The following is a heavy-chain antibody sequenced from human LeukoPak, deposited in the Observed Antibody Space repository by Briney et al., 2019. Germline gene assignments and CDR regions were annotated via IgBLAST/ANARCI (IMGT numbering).Heavy chain of an antibody. CDR2: IYTSVST. CDR1: GGSISSYY. D-gene: IGHD2-21*01. V-gene: IGHV4-4*07. J-gene: IGHJ4*02. Sequence: SETLSLTCTVSGGSISSYYWSWIRQPAGKGLEWIGRIYTSVSTNYNPSLKSRVTMSVDTSKNQFSLKLSSVTAADTAVYYCARDEGAYCGGDCYSGPSDYWGQGTLVTVSS. CDR3: ARDEGAYCGGDCYSGPSDY.